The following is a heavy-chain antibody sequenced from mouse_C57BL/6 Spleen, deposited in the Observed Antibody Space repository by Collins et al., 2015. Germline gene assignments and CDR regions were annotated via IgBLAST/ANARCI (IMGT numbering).Heavy chain of an antibody. CDR2: IDPENGDT. J-gene: IGHJ4*01. V-gene: IGHV14-4*01. D-gene: IGHD2-2*01. Sequence: EVQLQQSGAELVRPGASVKLSCTASGFNIKDDYMHWVKQRPEQGLEWIGWIDPENGDTEYASKFQGKATITADTSSNTAYLQLSSLTSEDTAVYYCTSTMVTTYAMDYWGQGTSVTVSS. CDR1: GFNIKDDY. CDR3: TSTMVTTYAMDY.